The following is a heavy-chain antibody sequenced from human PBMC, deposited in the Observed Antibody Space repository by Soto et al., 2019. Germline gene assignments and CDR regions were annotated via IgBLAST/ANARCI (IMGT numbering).Heavy chain of an antibody. V-gene: IGHV4-59*01. D-gene: IGHD3-3*01. CDR2: IYYSGNT. CDR3: ARGVYDYWSGYYAGSGLDV. J-gene: IGHJ6*02. CDR1: VGSMSPFY. Sequence: QVQLLESGPGLLKPSETLSLPCSVSVGSMSPFYWSWIRQSPRQGLEWFGHIYYSGNTNYNPSLTSGVTISGDSSKDQFSLRLSSVAAADSAVYSCARGVYDYWSGYYAGSGLDVWGQGTTVIVSS.